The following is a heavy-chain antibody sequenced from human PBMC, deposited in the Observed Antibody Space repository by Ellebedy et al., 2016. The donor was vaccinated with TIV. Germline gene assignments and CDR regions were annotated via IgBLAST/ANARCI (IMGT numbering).Heavy chain of an antibody. V-gene: IGHV4-34*01. D-gene: IGHD3-10*01. J-gene: IGHJ4*02. CDR3: ARGYYYGSGSYSFDY. CDR1: GGSFSGYY. Sequence: SQTLSLTCXVYGGSFSGYYWSWIRQPPGKGLEWIGEINHSGSTNYNPSLKSRVTISVDTSKNQFSLKLSSVTAADTAVYYCARGYYYGSGSYSFDYWGQGTLVTVSS. CDR2: INHSGST.